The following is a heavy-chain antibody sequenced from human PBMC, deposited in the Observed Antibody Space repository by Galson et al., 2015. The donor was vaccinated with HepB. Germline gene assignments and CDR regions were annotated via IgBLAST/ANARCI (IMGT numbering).Heavy chain of an antibody. CDR1: GFSLSTSGMC. V-gene: IGHV2-70*11. CDR3: ARTYYGSGSYYPNWFDP. Sequence: PALVKPTQTLTLTCTFSGFSLSTSGMCVSWIRQPPGKALEWLARIDWDDDKYYSTSLKTRLTISKDTSKNQVVLTMTNMDPVDTATYYCARTYYGSGSYYPNWFDPWGQGTLVTVSS. CDR2: IDWDDDK. D-gene: IGHD3-10*01. J-gene: IGHJ5*02.